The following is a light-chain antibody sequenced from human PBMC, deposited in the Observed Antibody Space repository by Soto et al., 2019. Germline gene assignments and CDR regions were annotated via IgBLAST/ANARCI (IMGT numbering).Light chain of an antibody. V-gene: IGKV1-33*01. Sequence: DIQMTQSPSSLSASVGGRVTITCQASQDISNYLNWYQQRPGKAPKLLIYDTSNLETGVPSRFSGSGSGTHFTFTISSLQPQDIATYYCQQYDSLPLSFGPGTKVDIK. CDR3: QQYDSLPLS. CDR2: DTS. CDR1: QDISNY. J-gene: IGKJ3*01.